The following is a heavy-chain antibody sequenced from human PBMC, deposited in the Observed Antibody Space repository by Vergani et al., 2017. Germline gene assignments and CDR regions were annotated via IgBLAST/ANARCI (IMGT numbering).Heavy chain of an antibody. CDR1: GYTFTRYG. Sequence: QVQLVQSGAEVKKPGASVKVSCKASGYTFTRYGISWVRQAPGQGVEWMGWISAYNGKTNYAHKLQGRVTKTTATSTRTAYRELRSLRSDDTTVYYCARDGVYYDSRWLDYWGQGPLVTVSS. D-gene: IGHD3-22*01. CDR3: ARDGVYYDSRWLDY. V-gene: IGHV1-18*01. CDR2: ISAYNGKT. J-gene: IGHJ4*02.